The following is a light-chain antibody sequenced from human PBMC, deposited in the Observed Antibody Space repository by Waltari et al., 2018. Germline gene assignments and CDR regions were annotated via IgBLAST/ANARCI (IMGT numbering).Light chain of an antibody. CDR3: QQYGTSPA. CDR2: GAS. CDR1: QSVSSSY. V-gene: IGKV3-20*01. J-gene: IGKJ1*01. Sequence: EIVLTQSPGTLSLSPGERATLSCRASQSVSSSYLAWYQQKPGQAPRLLISGASSRTTGIPDRFSGSGSGTDFTLAISRLEPEDFAVYYCQQYGTSPAFGQGTKVEIK.